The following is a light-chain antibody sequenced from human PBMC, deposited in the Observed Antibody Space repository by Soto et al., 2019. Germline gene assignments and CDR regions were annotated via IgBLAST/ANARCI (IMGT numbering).Light chain of an antibody. CDR3: CSYAGNPYV. V-gene: IGLV2-23*01. Sequence: QSALTQPASVSGSPGQSIAISCTGTSSDVGSYNSVSWYQQHPGKAPKLMIHEGSKRPSGVSDRFSGSKSGNTASLTISGLQAEDEADYYCCSYAGNPYVFGTGTKLTVL. CDR2: EGS. CDR1: SSDVGSYNS. J-gene: IGLJ1*01.